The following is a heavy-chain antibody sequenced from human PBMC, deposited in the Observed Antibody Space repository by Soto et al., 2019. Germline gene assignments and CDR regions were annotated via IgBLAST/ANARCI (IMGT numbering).Heavy chain of an antibody. Sequence: GGSLRLSCAVSGFIVSYYYMDWVRQAPGKGLEWVARIRKKARGSTTEYAASVRGRFTISRDDSKNSLYLQMSSLKTEDTALYYCVRGYNGFDSWGQGTLVTVSS. J-gene: IGHJ5*01. CDR2: IRKKARGSTT. CDR1: GFIVSYYY. V-gene: IGHV3-72*01. CDR3: VRGYNGFDS.